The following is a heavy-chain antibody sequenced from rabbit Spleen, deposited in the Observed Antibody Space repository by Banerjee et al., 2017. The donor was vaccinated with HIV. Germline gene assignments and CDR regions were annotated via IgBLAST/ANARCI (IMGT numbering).Heavy chain of an antibody. CDR1: GFDLNSYYY. Sequence: QQLVESGGGLVKPGASLTLTCTASGFDLNSYYYMYWVRQAPGKGLEWIACIYGGSSGSTYYASWAKGRFTISSASSTTVTLQMTSLTAADTATYFCAKDDGGVGYAMWGQGTLVTVS. CDR3: AKDDGGVGYAM. D-gene: IGHD6-1*01. J-gene: IGHJ4*01. CDR2: IYGGSSGST. V-gene: IGHV1S40*01.